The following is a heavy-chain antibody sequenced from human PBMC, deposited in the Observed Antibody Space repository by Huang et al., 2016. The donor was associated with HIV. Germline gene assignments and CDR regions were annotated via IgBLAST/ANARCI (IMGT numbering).Heavy chain of an antibody. CDR3: ARAKDTWDAYDI. D-gene: IGHD5-18*01. CDR1: GFPFNNHA. J-gene: IGHJ3*02. Sequence: QVQLVESGGGVVQPGRSLRLSCAASGFPFNNHAMHWGRQAPGKGLDLVAVISNDGSNNYYADSVKGRFTISRDSSKSTLFLHMTSLRTEDTAVYYCARAKDTWDAYDIWGQGTMVIVSS. CDR2: ISNDGSNN. V-gene: IGHV3-30-3*01.